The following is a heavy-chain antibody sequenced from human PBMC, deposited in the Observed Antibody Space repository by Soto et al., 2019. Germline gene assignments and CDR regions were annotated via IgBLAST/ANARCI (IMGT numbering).Heavy chain of an antibody. D-gene: IGHD6-19*01. J-gene: IGHJ4*02. V-gene: IGHV3-66*01. Sequence: EVQLVESGGGLVRPGGSLRLSCEASGFTVSSNYMNWVRQAPGKGLEWLSVLYSGGSTYYADSVKGRFTISRDNSKTTLYLLMGSLRAEDPAVYYCAREMASGWNAFDQWGQGTLVTVSS. CDR2: LYSGGST. CDR3: AREMASGWNAFDQ. CDR1: GFTVSSNY.